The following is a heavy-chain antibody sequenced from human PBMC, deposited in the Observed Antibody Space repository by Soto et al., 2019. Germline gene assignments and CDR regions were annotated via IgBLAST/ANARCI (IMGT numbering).Heavy chain of an antibody. CDR1: GGSISTGGYY. CDR2: IYYSGST. Sequence: SETLSLTCTVSGGSISTGGYYWTWIRQHPGKGLEWIGYIYYSGSTYYNPSLKSRVTISVDTSKNQFSLKLSSVTAADTAMYYCARGLSVTLFDNWGQGTLVTVSS. V-gene: IGHV4-31*03. J-gene: IGHJ4*02. CDR3: ARGLSVTLFDN. D-gene: IGHD4-17*01.